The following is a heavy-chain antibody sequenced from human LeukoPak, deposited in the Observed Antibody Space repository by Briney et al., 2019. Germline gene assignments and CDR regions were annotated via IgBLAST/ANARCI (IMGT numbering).Heavy chain of an antibody. CDR1: GFTFDDYA. CDR2: ISWNSGSI. CDR3: AKGPPYSSSWNDWFDP. Sequence: GRSLRLSCAASGFTFDDYAMRWVRQAPGKGLEWVSGISWNSGSIGYADSVKGRFTISRDNAKNSLYLQMNSLRAEDTALSYCAKGPPYSSSWNDWFDPWGQGTLVTVSS. J-gene: IGHJ5*02. V-gene: IGHV3-9*01. D-gene: IGHD6-13*01.